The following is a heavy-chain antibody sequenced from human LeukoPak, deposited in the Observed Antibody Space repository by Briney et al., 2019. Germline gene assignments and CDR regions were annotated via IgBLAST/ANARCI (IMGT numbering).Heavy chain of an antibody. CDR1: GFTFSTYW. J-gene: IGHJ4*02. CDR2: INTDGSTT. CDR3: ARAGSFRFDY. Sequence: GGSLRLSCAASGFTFSTYWIHWLRHAPGKGLVWVSRINTDGSTTNYADSVKGRFTISRDNAKNTLYLQMNDLRAEDTAVYYCARAGSFRFDYWGQGTLVTVSS. D-gene: IGHD3-10*01. V-gene: IGHV3-74*01.